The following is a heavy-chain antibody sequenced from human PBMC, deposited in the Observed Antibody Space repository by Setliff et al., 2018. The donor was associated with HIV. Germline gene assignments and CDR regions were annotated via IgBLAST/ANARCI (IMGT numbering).Heavy chain of an antibody. CDR1: GFTFNNYE. Sequence: GGSLSLSCAGSGFTFNNYEMNWVRQTPGKGLEWVSYISSSGSHTYYADSVKGRFTISRDNAKNSLFLQMNPLRAEDTAVYYCARDVGSSSYFDYWGQGTLVTVSS. CDR2: ISSSGSHT. D-gene: IGHD6-6*01. J-gene: IGHJ4*02. V-gene: IGHV3-48*03. CDR3: ARDVGSSSYFDY.